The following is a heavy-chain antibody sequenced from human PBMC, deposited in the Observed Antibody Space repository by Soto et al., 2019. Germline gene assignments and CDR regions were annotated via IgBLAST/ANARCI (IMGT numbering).Heavy chain of an antibody. CDR3: ASMIGDPVLSFDS. CDR1: GGSISSYY. V-gene: IGHV4-59*01. D-gene: IGHD3-10*02. J-gene: IGHJ5*01. CDR2: IFYSGST. Sequence: QVQLQESGPGLVKPSETLSLTCTVSGGSISSYYWSWIRQPPGKGLEWIGFIFYSGSTSYNPSLKSRVTISIDTSAYQFSLKLHSVTAADTAVYYCASMIGDPVLSFDSWGQGTLVAVSS.